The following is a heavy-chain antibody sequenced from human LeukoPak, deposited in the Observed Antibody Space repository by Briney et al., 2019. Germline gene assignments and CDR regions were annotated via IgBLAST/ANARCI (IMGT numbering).Heavy chain of an antibody. D-gene: IGHD2-15*01. CDR2: INHSGST. CDR1: GGSFSGYY. V-gene: IGHV4-34*01. CDR3: ARGGQDYYFDY. Sequence: PSETLSLTCAVYGGSFSGYYWSWIRQPPGKGLEWIGEINHSGSTNYNPSLKSRVTISVDTSKNQFSLKLSSVTAAGTAVYYCARGGQDYYFDYWGQGTLVTVSS. J-gene: IGHJ4*02.